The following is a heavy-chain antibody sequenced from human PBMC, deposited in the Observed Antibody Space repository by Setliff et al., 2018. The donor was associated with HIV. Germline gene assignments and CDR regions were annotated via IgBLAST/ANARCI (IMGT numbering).Heavy chain of an antibody. CDR2: IIPIFGTP. J-gene: IGHJ4*02. D-gene: IGHD3-22*01. CDR3: ARDSVSGYYYADY. V-gene: IGHV1-69*13. Sequence: SVKVSCKTSGGTSSSYAISWVRQAPGQGLEWMGGIIPIFGTPNYARKFQGRVTITADESTSTAYIELSSLRSEDTAVYYCARDSVSGYYYADYWGQGTLVTVSS. CDR1: GGTSSSYA.